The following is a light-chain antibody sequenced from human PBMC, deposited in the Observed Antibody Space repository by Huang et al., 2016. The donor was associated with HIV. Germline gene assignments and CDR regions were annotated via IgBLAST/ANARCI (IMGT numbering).Light chain of an antibody. J-gene: IGKJ1*01. CDR1: QNIDTN. Sequence: EIVMTQSPATLSVSPGERAILLCRASQNIDTNVAWYQQKPGQAPRRLIFGASPRATGISARFTGGVSETEFTLTINSVQSEDVAMYYCHQYNDWPPWTFGQGTRVEI. CDR2: GAS. CDR3: HQYNDWPPWT. V-gene: IGKV3-15*01.